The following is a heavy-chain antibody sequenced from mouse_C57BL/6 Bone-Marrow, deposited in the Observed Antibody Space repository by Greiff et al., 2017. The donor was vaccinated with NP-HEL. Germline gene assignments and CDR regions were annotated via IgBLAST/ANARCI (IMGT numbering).Heavy chain of an antibody. CDR2: IYPGNSDT. D-gene: IGHD1-1*01. Sequence: EVQLQQSGTVLVRPGASVKMSCKTSGYTFTSYWMHWVKQRPGQGLEWIGAIYPGNSDTSYNQKFKGKATLTAVTSASTAYLQLSRLTTEDSAVDYCTRPIAAVVATGNYEAMDYWGQGTSVTVSS. CDR3: TRPIAAVVATGNYEAMDY. V-gene: IGHV1-5*01. CDR1: GYTFTSYW. J-gene: IGHJ4*01.